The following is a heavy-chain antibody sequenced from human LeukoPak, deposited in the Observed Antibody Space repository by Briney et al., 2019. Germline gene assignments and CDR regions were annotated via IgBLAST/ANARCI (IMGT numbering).Heavy chain of an antibody. CDR2: IYPGDSDT. CDR1: GYSFTSYW. V-gene: IGHV5-51*01. CDR3: ASPRVDSGSYLDAFDI. Sequence: GESLKISCKGSGYSFTSYWIGWVRQMPGKGLEWMGIIYPGDSDTRYSPSFQGQVTISADKSISTAYLQWSSLKASDTAMYYCASPRVDSGSYLDAFDIWGQGTMVTVSS. J-gene: IGHJ3*02. D-gene: IGHD1-26*01.